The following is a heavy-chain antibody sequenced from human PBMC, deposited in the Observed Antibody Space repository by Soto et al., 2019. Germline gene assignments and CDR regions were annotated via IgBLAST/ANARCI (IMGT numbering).Heavy chain of an antibody. CDR3: AGDALGITFGGVIVPPDY. CDR2: IIPILGIA. D-gene: IGHD3-16*02. Sequence: QVQLVQSGAEVKKPGSSVKVSCKASGGTFRSYTISWVRQAPGQGLEWMGRIIPILGIANYAQKFQRRVTITADKSTSTAYMELSSLRSDDTAVYYCAGDALGITFGGVIVPPDYWGQGTLVTVSS. V-gene: IGHV1-69*08. J-gene: IGHJ4*02. CDR1: GGTFRSYT.